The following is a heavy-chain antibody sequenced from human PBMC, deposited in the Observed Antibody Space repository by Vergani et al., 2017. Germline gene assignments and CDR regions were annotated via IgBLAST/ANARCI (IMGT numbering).Heavy chain of an antibody. V-gene: IGHV4-59*02. CDR3: AGDTHSWQRADR. CDR1: GVSVTDYN. Sequence: QVKLQESGPGLVKPSETLSLTCHVFGVSVTDYNCNWIRQAPGKGLEWIGSLSTTGGATHASHNPSLKSRVSISVDTSKSQFSLRLTSVTAADWAIYYCAGDTHSWQRADRWGQGLLVSVSS. J-gene: IGHJ5*02. CDR2: LSTTGGA. D-gene: IGHD6-13*01.